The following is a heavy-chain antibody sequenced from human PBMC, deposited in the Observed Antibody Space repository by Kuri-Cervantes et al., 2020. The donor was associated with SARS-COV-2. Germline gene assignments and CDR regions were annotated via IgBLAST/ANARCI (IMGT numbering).Heavy chain of an antibody. J-gene: IGHJ6*02. Sequence: GESLKISCAASGFTFSSYEMNWVRQAPGKGLEWVSYISSSGSTIYYADSVKGRFTISRDNAKNSLYLQMNSLRAEDTAVYYCARDLLKLYYDFWSGYITGDYYYGMDVWGQGTRVTVSS. D-gene: IGHD3-3*01. CDR1: GFTFSSYE. CDR2: ISSSGSTI. V-gene: IGHV3-48*03. CDR3: ARDLLKLYYDFWSGYITGDYYYGMDV.